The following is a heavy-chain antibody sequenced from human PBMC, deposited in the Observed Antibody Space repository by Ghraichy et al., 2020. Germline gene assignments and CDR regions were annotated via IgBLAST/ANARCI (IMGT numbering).Heavy chain of an antibody. CDR1: GFTFSSYG. CDR2: ISYDGSNK. V-gene: IGHV3-30*18. J-gene: IGHJ4*02. Sequence: GGSLRLSCAASGFTFSSYGMHWVRQAPGKGLEWVAVISYDGSNKYYADSVKGRFTISRDNSKNTLYLQMNSLRAEDTAVYYCAKDRRGYSSSYYFDYWGQGTLVTVSS. D-gene: IGHD6-6*01. CDR3: AKDRRGYSSSYYFDY.